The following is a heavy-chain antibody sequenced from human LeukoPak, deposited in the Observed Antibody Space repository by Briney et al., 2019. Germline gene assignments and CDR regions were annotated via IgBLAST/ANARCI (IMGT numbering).Heavy chain of an antibody. D-gene: IGHD4-23*01. V-gene: IGHV5-51*01. CDR3: ARHGGVDYGGNSAFDY. CDR2: IYPGDSDT. J-gene: IGHJ4*02. CDR1: GYSFTSYW. Sequence: GESLKISCKGSGYSFTSYWIGWVRQMPGKGLGWMGIIYPGDSDTRYSPSFQGQVTISADKSISTAYLQWSSLKASDTAMYYCARHGGVDYGGNSAFDYWGQGTLVTVSS.